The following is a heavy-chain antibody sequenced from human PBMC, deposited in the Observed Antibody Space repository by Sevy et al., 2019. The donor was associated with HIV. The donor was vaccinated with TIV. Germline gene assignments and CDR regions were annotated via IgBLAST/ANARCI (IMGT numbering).Heavy chain of an antibody. J-gene: IGHJ4*02. D-gene: IGHD3-3*01. CDR2: ITPHNGYA. V-gene: IGHV1-18*01. CDR3: ARDLTIFGVIPDY. CDR1: GYEFSRWG. Sequence: ASVKVSCKASGYEFSRWGFTWVRQAPGQRLEWMGWITPHNGYAQYAERFRGRVTMTTDTPTNTAYLELRSLRPDDTAIYYCARDLTIFGVIPDYWGQGTLVTVSS.